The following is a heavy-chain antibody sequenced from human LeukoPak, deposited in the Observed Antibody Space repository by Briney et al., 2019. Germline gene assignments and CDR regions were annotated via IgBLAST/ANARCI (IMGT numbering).Heavy chain of an antibody. Sequence: PSETLSLTCTVSGGSISSSSYYWGWFRQPPGKGLEWIGNIYYSGSTFYNPSLKSRLTISIDTSKNQFSLKLRSVTAADTAVYYCAREDAEQMDNSFDIWGQGTMVTVSS. CDR2: IYYSGST. D-gene: IGHD5-24*01. J-gene: IGHJ3*02. CDR3: AREDAEQMDNSFDI. V-gene: IGHV4-39*07. CDR1: GGSISSSSYY.